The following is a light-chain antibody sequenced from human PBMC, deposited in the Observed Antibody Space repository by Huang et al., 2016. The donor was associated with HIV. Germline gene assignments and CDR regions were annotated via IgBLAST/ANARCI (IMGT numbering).Light chain of an antibody. J-gene: IGKJ3*01. CDR1: QSVSSN. V-gene: IGKV3-15*01. Sequence: EIVMTQSPATLSVSPGERATLSCRASQSVSSNLAWYQQKPGPAPRLLIYGASARATCIPARFSGSVSGTECTLTISSLQSEDFAVYYCQQYNNWPFTFGPGTKVDIK. CDR2: GAS. CDR3: QQYNNWPFT.